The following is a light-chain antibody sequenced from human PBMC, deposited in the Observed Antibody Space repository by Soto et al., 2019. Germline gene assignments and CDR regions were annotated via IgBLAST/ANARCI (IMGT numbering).Light chain of an antibody. V-gene: IGKV3-11*01. J-gene: IGKJ4*01. Sequence: EIVLTHSPATLSLSPGERATLSCRASQSVSRYLAWYQQKPGQAPRLLIYDTSHRATGVPARFSGSGSGTYFTLTISSLEPEDFSVYYCQQRSSWPTFGGGTKVEIK. CDR2: DTS. CDR3: QQRSSWPT. CDR1: QSVSRY.